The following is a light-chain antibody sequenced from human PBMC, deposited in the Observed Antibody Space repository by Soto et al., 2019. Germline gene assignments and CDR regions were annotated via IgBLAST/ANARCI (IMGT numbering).Light chain of an antibody. J-gene: IGKJ1*01. Sequence: DIVMTQSPDSLAVSLGERATINCKSSQSVLYSSNNKNYLAWYQQRPGQPPNLLIYWSSTRESGVPDRFSGRGSGTDFTLTISSLQAEDVAIYYCQQYVSFPWTFGQGTKVEIK. V-gene: IGKV4-1*01. CDR2: WSS. CDR1: QSVLYSSNNKNY. CDR3: QQYVSFPWT.